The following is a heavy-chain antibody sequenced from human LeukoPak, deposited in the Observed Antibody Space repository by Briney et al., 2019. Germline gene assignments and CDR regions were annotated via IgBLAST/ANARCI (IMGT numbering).Heavy chain of an antibody. CDR2: INHSGST. CDR1: GGFFSGYY. V-gene: IGHV4-34*01. Sequence: SETLSLTCAVYGGFFSGYYWSWIRQPPGKGLEWIGEINHSGSTNYNPSLKSRVTISVDSSKDQFSLKLSSVTAADTAVYYCARGVAFDIWGQGTMVTVSS. J-gene: IGHJ3*02. CDR3: ARGVAFDI.